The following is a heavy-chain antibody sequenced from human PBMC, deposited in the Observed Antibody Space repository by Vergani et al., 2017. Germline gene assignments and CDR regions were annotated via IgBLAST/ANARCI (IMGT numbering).Heavy chain of an antibody. D-gene: IGHD3-3*01. CDR1: GFTFSGYY. J-gene: IGHJ6*03. Sequence: QVQLVESGGGLVKPGGSLRLSCAASGFTFSGYYWSWIRQPPGKGLEWIGEINHSGSTNYNPSLKSRVTISVDTSRNQLPLKLSSVTAADTAVYYCARGRYDFWSGYYSYYYYYMDVWGKGTTVTVSS. CDR3: ARGRYDFWSGYYSYYYYYMDV. CDR2: INHSGST. V-gene: IGHV4-34*01.